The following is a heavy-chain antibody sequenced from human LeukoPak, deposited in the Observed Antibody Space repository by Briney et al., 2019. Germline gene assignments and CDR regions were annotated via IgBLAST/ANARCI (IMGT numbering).Heavy chain of an antibody. Sequence: GGSLRLSCAASGFTFSSYGMYWVRQAPGKGLEWVAVIWYDGSDKYYADSVKGRFTISRDNSKNPLYLQMNSLRVEDTGVYYCGKDPRHCSGGYCWDYYYYMDVWGKGTTVTVSS. CDR1: GFTFSSYG. CDR3: GKDPRHCSGGYCWDYYYYMDV. CDR2: IWYDGSDK. V-gene: IGHV3-33*06. D-gene: IGHD2-21*02. J-gene: IGHJ6*03.